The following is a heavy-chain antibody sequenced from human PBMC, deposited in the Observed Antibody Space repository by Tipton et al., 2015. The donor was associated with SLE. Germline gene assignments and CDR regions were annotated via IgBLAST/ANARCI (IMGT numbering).Heavy chain of an antibody. CDR3: AGSLPARQSFYYNGMDV. D-gene: IGHD1-26*01. CDR2: IYYNGTT. J-gene: IGHJ6*02. CDR1: GGSISSGTFY. Sequence: TLSLTCTVSGGSISSGTFYWAWIRQPPGKGLEWIGSIYYNGTTYHNPSLKSPVTISVDTAKNQFSLELSSVTAADTVVYYCAGSLPARQSFYYNGMDVWGQGTTVTVSS. V-gene: IGHV4-39*01.